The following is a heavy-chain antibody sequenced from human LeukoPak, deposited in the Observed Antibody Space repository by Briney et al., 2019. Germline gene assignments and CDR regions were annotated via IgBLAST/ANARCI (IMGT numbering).Heavy chain of an antibody. CDR1: GGSISTYY. CDR2: IYHSGST. Sequence: PSETLSLTCTVSGGSISTYYWNWIRQPPGKGLEWIGYIYHSGSTNYNPSLKSRVTISVDTSKNQFSLKLSSVTAADTAVYYCARARADFWSGNGPYYYYGMDVWGQGTTVTVSS. V-gene: IGHV4-59*01. CDR3: ARARADFWSGNGPYYYYGMDV. J-gene: IGHJ6*02. D-gene: IGHD3-3*01.